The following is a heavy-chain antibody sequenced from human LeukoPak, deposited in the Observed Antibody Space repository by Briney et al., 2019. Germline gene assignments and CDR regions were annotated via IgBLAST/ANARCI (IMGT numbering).Heavy chain of an antibody. D-gene: IGHD6-13*01. CDR2: IYYSGST. CDR1: GGSISSYY. Sequence: SETLSLTCTVSGGSISSYYWSWIRQPPGKGLEWIGYIYYSGSTNYNPSLKSRVTISVDTSKNQFSLKLSSVAAADTAVYYCARGDSSSWYYFDYWGQGTLVTVSS. V-gene: IGHV4-59*01. CDR3: ARGDSSSWYYFDY. J-gene: IGHJ4*02.